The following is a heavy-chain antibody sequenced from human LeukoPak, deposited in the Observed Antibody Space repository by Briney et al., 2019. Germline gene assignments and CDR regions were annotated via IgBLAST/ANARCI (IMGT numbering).Heavy chain of an antibody. CDR1: GYTFTGYY. CDR2: INPNSGGT. D-gene: IGHD2-2*01. V-gene: IGHV1-2*02. J-gene: IGHJ6*02. Sequence: ASVKVSCKASGYTFTGYYMHWVRQAPGQGLEWMGWINPNSGGTNYAQKFQGRVTMTRDTSISTAYMELSRLRPDDTAVYYCARNIVVVPAATSGYYGMDVWGQGTTVTVSS. CDR3: ARNIVVVPAATSGYYGMDV.